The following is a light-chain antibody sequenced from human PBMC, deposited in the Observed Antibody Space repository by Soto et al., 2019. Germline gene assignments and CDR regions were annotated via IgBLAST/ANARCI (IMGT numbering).Light chain of an antibody. V-gene: IGLV2-11*01. Sequence: QSALTQPRSVSGSPGQSVTISCTGTSSDIGGYTYVSWYQQHPGKAPKVIIYDVSERPSGVPDRFSGSKSGNTASLTISGLQPEDEADYYCCSFAGPQSFEVFGEGTKVTAL. CDR2: DVS. CDR3: CSFAGPQSFEV. CDR1: SSDIGGYTY. J-gene: IGLJ1*01.